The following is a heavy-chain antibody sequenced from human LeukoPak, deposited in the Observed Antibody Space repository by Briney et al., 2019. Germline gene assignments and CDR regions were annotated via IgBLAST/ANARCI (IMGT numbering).Heavy chain of an antibody. J-gene: IGHJ4*02. CDR1: GFTVGSNY. Sequence: QAGGSLRLSCAASGFTVGSNYMSWVRQAPGKGLEWVSVIYSGGSTYYADSVKGRFTISRDNSKNTLYLQMNSLRAEDTAVYYCARDNDYGDYVSWGQGTLVTVSS. CDR2: IYSGGST. CDR3: ARDNDYGDYVS. D-gene: IGHD4-17*01. V-gene: IGHV3-66*01.